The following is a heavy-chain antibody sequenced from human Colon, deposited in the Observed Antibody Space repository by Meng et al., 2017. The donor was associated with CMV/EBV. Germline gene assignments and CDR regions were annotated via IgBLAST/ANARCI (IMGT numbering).Heavy chain of an antibody. CDR3: ATALSGVGATTGFDY. Sequence: GYTLTELSMHWVRQAPGKGLEWMGGFDPEDGETISSPQFPRIVPLTEDTSTDTAYMELSSLRSEDTAVYYCATALSGVGATTGFDYWGQGTLVTVSS. D-gene: IGHD1-26*01. V-gene: IGHV1-24*01. J-gene: IGHJ4*02. CDR2: FDPEDGET. CDR1: GYTLTELS.